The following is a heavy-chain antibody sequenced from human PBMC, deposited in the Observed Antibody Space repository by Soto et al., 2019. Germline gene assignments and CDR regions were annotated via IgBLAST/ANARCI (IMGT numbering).Heavy chain of an antibody. V-gene: IGHV1-18*01. D-gene: IGHD2-2*01. CDR2: ISAYNGNT. Sequence: QVQLVQSGAEVKKPGASVKVSCKASGYTFTSYGISWVRQAPGQGLEWMGWISAYNGNTNYAQKLQGRVTMTPDTATSTAYMELRSLRSDDTAVYYCARSQSRLVPAASVSWGQGTLVTVSS. CDR3: ARSQSRLVPAASVS. J-gene: IGHJ5*02. CDR1: GYTFTSYG.